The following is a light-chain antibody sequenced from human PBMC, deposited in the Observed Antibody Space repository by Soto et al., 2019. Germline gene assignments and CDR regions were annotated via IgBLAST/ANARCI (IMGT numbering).Light chain of an antibody. Sequence: SYELTQSPSMSVAPGKTARITCGGNNIGGKSVHWYQQKPGLAPVLVINYDNARPSGIPERFSGSNSGNTATLTIIRVEAGDEADYYCQVWDNSDKGLRVFGGGTKLTVL. J-gene: IGLJ3*02. CDR3: QVWDNSDKGLRV. V-gene: IGLV3-21*04. CDR1: NIGGKS. CDR2: YDN.